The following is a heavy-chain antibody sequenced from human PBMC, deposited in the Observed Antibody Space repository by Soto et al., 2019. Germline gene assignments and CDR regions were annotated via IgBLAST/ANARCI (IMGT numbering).Heavy chain of an antibody. Sequence: EVQLVESGGDFVQPGGSLRLSCAASGFTFSSYGMNWVRQVPVKGLEWVSHISSDGTTYYADSVKGRFTITRDNAKNSLYLQMNSLIVGDTAGYYCARAPGYGDIDYWGRGTLVTVSS. CDR2: ISSDGTT. D-gene: IGHD3-10*01. J-gene: IGHJ4*02. CDR3: ARAPGYGDIDY. V-gene: IGHV3-48*01. CDR1: GFTFSSYG.